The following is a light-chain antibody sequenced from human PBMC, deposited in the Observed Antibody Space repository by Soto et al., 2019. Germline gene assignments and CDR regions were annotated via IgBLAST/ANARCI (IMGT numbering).Light chain of an antibody. V-gene: IGLV2-11*01. CDR1: GNDVGAYNY. CDR2: DVA. Sequence: QSALTQPRSVSGSPGQSVTISCTGTGNDVGAYNYVSWYQQHPGRPPKPMIYDVARWPSGVPDRLSGSKSGNTASLTISGLQAEDEADYFCCSYAGGYTYLFGTGTKVTVL. J-gene: IGLJ1*01. CDR3: CSYAGGYTYL.